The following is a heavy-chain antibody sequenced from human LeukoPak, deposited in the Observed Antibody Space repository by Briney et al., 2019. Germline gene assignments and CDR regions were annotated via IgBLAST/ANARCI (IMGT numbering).Heavy chain of an antibody. Sequence: SETLSLTCTVSGGSISSYYWSWIRQPPGKGLEWIGEINHSGSTNYNPSLKSRVTISVDTSKNQFSLKLSSVTAADTAVYYCAVLPRGYGDYWGQGTLVTVSS. V-gene: IGHV4-34*01. CDR1: GGSISSYY. D-gene: IGHD5-18*01. J-gene: IGHJ4*02. CDR3: AVLPRGYGDY. CDR2: INHSGST.